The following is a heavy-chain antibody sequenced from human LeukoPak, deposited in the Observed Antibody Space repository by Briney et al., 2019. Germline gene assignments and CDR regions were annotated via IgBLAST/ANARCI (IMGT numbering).Heavy chain of an antibody. V-gene: IGHV3-48*01. D-gene: IGHD4-17*01. J-gene: IGHJ3*02. CDR1: GFTFSSSW. CDR2: ISSSSSTI. Sequence: PGGSLRLSCAASGFTFSSSWMHWVCQAPGKGLEWVSYISSSSSTIYYADSVKGRFTISRDNAKNSLYLQMNSLRAEDTAVYYCATPPPLRTDAFDIWSQGTMVTVSS. CDR3: ATPPPLRTDAFDI.